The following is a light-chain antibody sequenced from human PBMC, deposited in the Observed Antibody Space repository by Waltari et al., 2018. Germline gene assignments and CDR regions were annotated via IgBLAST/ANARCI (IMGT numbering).Light chain of an antibody. CDR3: AAWDDSLNGWI. V-gene: IGLV1-44*01. Sequence: QSVLTQSPSASGAPGQRVTISFSGSDPNPGRNAVNRYHQFPGTAPKLLISANSQRPPGVPGRFSGSKSGTSASLAISGLQSEDEADYFCAAWDDSLNGWIFGGGTKLTVL. J-gene: IGLJ2*01. CDR2: ANS. CDR1: DPNPGRNA.